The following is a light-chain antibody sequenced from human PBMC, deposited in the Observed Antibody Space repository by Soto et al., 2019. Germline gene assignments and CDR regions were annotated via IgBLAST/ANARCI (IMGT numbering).Light chain of an antibody. V-gene: IGLV2-23*01. CDR1: SSDVGNYNL. Sequence: SVLTQPASVSGSPGQSITISCTGTSSDVGNYNLVSWYQHHPGKAPKLMIYETSKRPSGVSSRFSGSKSGNTASLTISGLQAEDEADYYCCSYAGSSTYIFGGGTKLTVL. CDR2: ETS. J-gene: IGLJ2*01. CDR3: CSYAGSSTYI.